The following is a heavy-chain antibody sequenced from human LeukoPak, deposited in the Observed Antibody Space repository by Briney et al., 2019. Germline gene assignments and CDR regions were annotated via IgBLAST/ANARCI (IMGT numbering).Heavy chain of an antibody. CDR1: GFSFSNYA. V-gene: IGHV3-23*01. D-gene: IGHD1-14*01. CDR3: AKDLIYNDGKWEFDP. Sequence: GGSLRLSCAASGFSFSNYAMTWVRQTPRRGLEWVSGITVGSTSIHYADSVKGRFTISRDDSKSTLYLQMNSLRAEDTAIYYCAKDLIYNDGKWEFDPWGQGTLVTVSS. J-gene: IGHJ5*02. CDR2: ITVGSTSI.